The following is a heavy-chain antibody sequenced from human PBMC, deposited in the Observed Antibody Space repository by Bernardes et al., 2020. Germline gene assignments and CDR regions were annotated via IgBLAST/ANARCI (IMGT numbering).Heavy chain of an antibody. J-gene: IGHJ4*02. D-gene: IGHD5-12*01. CDR1: GFTFNNYP. Sequence: GGSLRLCCAASGFTFNNYPMTWVRQAPGKGLEWVSSLSGSGSYTYYADSVKGRFTISRDNSKNTLHLQMNSLRDEDTAVYYCAKGNIVATIWRGVGFDSWGQGTLVTVSS. CDR2: LSGSGSYT. CDR3: AKGNIVATIWRGVGFDS. V-gene: IGHV3-23*01.